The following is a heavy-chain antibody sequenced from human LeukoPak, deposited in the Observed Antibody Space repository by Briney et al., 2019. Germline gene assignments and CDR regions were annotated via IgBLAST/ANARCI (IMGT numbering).Heavy chain of an antibody. V-gene: IGHV4-31*03. CDR1: GGSISSGGYY. CDR2: IYYSGST. D-gene: IGHD4-17*01. Sequence: SETLSLTCTVSGGSISSGGYYWSWTRQHPGKGLEWIGYIYYSGSTYYNPSLKSRVTISVDTSKNQFSLKLSSVTAADTAVYYCARDYGDYELDYWGQGTLVTVSS. J-gene: IGHJ4*02. CDR3: ARDYGDYELDY.